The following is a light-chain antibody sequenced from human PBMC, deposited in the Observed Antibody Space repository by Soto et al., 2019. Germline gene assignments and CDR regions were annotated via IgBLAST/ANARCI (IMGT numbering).Light chain of an antibody. Sequence: GAGVTITCRASQSISNSLAWYQQKPGKAPKVLIYDASSLESGVPSRFSGSVSGTEFTPTISSLQPDDFATYYCQQYNSYSEASGQGTKVDI. J-gene: IGKJ1*01. V-gene: IGKV1-5*01. CDR3: QQYNSYSEA. CDR1: QSISNS. CDR2: DAS.